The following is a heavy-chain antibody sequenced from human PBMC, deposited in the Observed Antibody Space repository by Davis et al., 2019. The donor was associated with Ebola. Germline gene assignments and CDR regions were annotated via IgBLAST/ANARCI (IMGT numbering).Heavy chain of an antibody. CDR1: GGSFSGYY. CDR3: ARGQSGSDYSLWQY. D-gene: IGHD3-10*01. J-gene: IGHJ4*02. Sequence: SETLSLTCAVHGGSFSGYYWSWIRQPPGKGLEWIGEMDHSGNTNYNPSLKSRVTISLDTSKKQLSLNLTSVTAADTAVYYCARGQSGSDYSLWQYWGQGTLVTVSS. V-gene: IGHV4-34*01. CDR2: MDHSGNT.